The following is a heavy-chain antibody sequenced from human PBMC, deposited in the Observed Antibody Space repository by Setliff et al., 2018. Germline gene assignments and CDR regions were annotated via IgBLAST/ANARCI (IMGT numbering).Heavy chain of an antibody. CDR1: GGSISSHY. CDR2: IYTSWST. Sequence: SETLSLTCTVSGGSISSHYWSWIRQPPGKGLEWIGYIYTSWSTNYNPSLKNRITISLDTSKNQFSLSLSSVTAADTAVYYCARMSGFQYMDVWGKGTTVTVSS. J-gene: IGHJ6*03. D-gene: IGHD3-3*01. CDR3: ARMSGFQYMDV. V-gene: IGHV4-4*08.